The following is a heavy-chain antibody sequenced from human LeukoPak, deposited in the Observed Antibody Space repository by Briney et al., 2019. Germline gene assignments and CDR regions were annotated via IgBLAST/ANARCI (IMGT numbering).Heavy chain of an antibody. V-gene: IGHV4-4*09. CDR3: AITSQQQLTNPSDRYFDY. CDR1: GGSISSYS. Sequence: SETLSLTYTVSGGSISSYSWSWIRQPPGKGLEWIGYIYTSGSTNYNPSLKSRVTISVDTSKKQFSLKLSSVTAADTAVYYCAITSQQQLTNPSDRYFDYWGQGTLVTVSS. D-gene: IGHD6-13*01. CDR2: IYTSGST. J-gene: IGHJ4*02.